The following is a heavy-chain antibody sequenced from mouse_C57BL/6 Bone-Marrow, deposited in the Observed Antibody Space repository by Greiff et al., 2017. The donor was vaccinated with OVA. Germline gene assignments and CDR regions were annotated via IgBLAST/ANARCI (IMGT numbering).Heavy chain of an antibody. J-gene: IGHJ2*01. Sequence: EVKLVESGGDLVKPGGSLKLSCAASGFTFSSYGMSWVRQTPDQRLEWVATISSGGSYTYYPDSVQGRFTISRDNAKNTQYLQMSSLKSEDTAMYYCARHNYWGQGTTLTVSS. CDR3: ARHNY. CDR2: ISSGGSYT. V-gene: IGHV5-6*02. CDR1: GFTFSSYG.